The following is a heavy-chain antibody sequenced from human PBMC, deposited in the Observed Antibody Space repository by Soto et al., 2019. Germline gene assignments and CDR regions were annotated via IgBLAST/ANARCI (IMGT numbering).Heavy chain of an antibody. CDR1: GYSFTSYW. V-gene: IGHV5-51*01. Sequence: PGESLKISCKGSGYSFTSYWIGWVRQMPGKGLEWMGIIYPGDSDTRYSPSFQGQVTISADKSISTAYLQWSSLKASDTAMYYCARHRFGPRIVAAGIPLYYYGMDVWGQGTTVTVSS. J-gene: IGHJ6*02. D-gene: IGHD6-13*01. CDR2: IYPGDSDT. CDR3: ARHRFGPRIVAAGIPLYYYGMDV.